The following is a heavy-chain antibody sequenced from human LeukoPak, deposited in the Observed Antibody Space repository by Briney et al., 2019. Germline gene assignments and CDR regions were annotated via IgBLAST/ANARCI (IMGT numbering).Heavy chain of an antibody. CDR3: ARYKPQPYYYDSSGPGGAFDI. V-gene: IGHV1-18*01. J-gene: IGHJ3*02. D-gene: IGHD3-22*01. CDR2: ISAYNGNT. CDR1: GYTFTSYG. Sequence: ASVKVSCKASGYTFTSYGISWVRQDPGQGLEWMGWISAYNGNTNYAQKLQGRVTMTTDTSTSTAYMELRSLRSDATAVYYCARYKPQPYYYDSSGPGGAFDIWGQGTMVTVSS.